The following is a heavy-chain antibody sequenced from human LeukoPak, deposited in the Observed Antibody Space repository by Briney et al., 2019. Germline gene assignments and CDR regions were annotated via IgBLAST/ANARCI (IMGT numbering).Heavy chain of an antibody. CDR3: ARRRLVRGVIKNNWFDP. V-gene: IGHV4-39*07. CDR1: GDSVKSDNRNYY. CDR2: IYYSGST. J-gene: IGHJ5*02. Sequence: SETLSLTCTVSGDSVKSDNRNYYWGWIRQTPGKGLEWIGSIYYSGSTYYNPSLKSRVTISIDSSNNQFSLQMNSMTAADTAVYYCARRRLVRGVIKNNWFDPWGQGTLVTVSS. D-gene: IGHD3-10*01.